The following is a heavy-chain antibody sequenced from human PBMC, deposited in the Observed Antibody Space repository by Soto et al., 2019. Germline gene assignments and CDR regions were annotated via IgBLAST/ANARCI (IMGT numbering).Heavy chain of an antibody. Sequence: EVQLLESGGGLVQPGGSLRLSCVASGFTFSGCAMSWVRQAPGKGLEWVSSISFSGDITYYADSVKGRFTISRDNSKNTLYMEMNSLRVEDTAVYHCAKGGFWVHYGMDAWGQGTTVTVSS. V-gene: IGHV3-23*01. CDR1: GFTFSGCA. J-gene: IGHJ6*02. CDR2: ISFSGDIT. CDR3: AKGGFWVHYGMDA. D-gene: IGHD3-16*01.